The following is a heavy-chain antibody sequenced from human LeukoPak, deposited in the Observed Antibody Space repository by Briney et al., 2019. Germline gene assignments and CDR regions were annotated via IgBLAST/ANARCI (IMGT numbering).Heavy chain of an antibody. CDR2: IPRDGSYE. D-gene: IGHD3-22*01. Sequence: GGSLRLSCAASGFSFSSYGMHWVRLAPGRGLEWVAFIPRDGSYEKYADSVKGRFAISRDNSKSTLYLHMNSLRAEDTAVYYCARDPTRVYYDNSGYTYYFDYWGQGTLVTVSS. CDR1: GFSFSSYG. J-gene: IGHJ4*02. CDR3: ARDPTRVYYDNSGYTYYFDY. V-gene: IGHV3-30*02.